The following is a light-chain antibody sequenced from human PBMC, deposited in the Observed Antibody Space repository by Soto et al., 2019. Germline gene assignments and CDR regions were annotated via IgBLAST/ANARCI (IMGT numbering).Light chain of an antibody. CDR3: AAWDVSLVV. Sequence: QSVVTQPPSASGTPGQRVTIFCSGSSSNIGTNTVIWYQPLPGAAPKLLIYSDNQRPSGVPDRFSGSKSGTSASLAISGLQSEDEADYYCAAWDVSLVVFGGGTKLTVL. CDR2: SDN. CDR1: SSNIGTNT. J-gene: IGLJ2*01. V-gene: IGLV1-44*01.